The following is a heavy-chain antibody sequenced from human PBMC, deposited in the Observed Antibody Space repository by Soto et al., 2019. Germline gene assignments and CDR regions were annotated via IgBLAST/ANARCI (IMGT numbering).Heavy chain of an antibody. CDR1: GFTFSSHA. V-gene: IGHV3-23*01. Sequence: GGSLRLSCAASGFTFSSHAMSGVRQAPGKGLECVSDINNSGGRKYYADSVEDRFTISRDNFKNTLYLQMNSLRAEDTAVYYCARVSDWEHDPFNVWGLGTMVT. CDR2: INNSGGRK. D-gene: IGHD3-9*01. CDR3: ARVSDWEHDPFNV. J-gene: IGHJ3*01.